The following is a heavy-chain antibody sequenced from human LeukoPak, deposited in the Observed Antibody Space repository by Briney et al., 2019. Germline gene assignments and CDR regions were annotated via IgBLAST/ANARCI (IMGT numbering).Heavy chain of an antibody. V-gene: IGHV4-59*01. D-gene: IGHD3-10*01. J-gene: IGHJ2*01. Sequence: SETLSLTCTVSGGSISSYYWSWIRQPPGKGLEWIGYIYYSGSTNYNPSLKSRVTISVDTSKNQFSLKLSSVTAADTAVYYCARVGRGYYGAGSYTTWYFDLWGRGTLVTVSS. CDR1: GGSISSYY. CDR2: IYYSGST. CDR3: ARVGRGYYGAGSYTTWYFDL.